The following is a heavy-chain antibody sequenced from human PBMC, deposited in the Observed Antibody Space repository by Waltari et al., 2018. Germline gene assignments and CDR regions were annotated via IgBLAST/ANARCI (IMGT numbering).Heavy chain of an antibody. D-gene: IGHD3-3*01. CDR1: GFTFSSYR. J-gene: IGHJ4*02. CDR2: ISSSSSTI. V-gene: IGHV3-48*01. Sequence: EVQLVESGGGLVQPGGSLSLSCAASGFTFSSYRLNWVRQAPGKGLEWVSYISSSSSTIYYADSVKGRFTISRDNAKNSLYLQMNSLRAEDTAVYYCARGSGGWSGYYDWGQGTLVTVSS. CDR3: ARGSGGWSGYYD.